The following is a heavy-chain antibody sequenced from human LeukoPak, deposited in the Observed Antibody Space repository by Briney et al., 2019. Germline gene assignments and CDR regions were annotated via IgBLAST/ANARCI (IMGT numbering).Heavy chain of an antibody. CDR3: AELGITMIGGV. CDR1: GFTFSSYA. J-gene: IGHJ6*04. Sequence: PGGSLRLSCAASGFTFSSYAMHWVRQAPGKGLEWVAFIRYDGSNKYTAGSVRGRFTISRDNAKNSLDLQMNSLRAEDTAVYYCAELGITMIGGVWGKGTTVTISS. D-gene: IGHD3-10*02. CDR2: IRYDGSNK. V-gene: IGHV3-30*02.